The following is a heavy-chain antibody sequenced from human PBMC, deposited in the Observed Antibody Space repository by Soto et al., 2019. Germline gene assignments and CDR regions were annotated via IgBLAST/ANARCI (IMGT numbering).Heavy chain of an antibody. CDR3: ARRHRLVRALRFDY. Sequence: SETLSLTCTVSGGSISSSTYYWGWIRQPPGKGLEWIGSIYYSGSTYYNPSLKSRVTISVDTSKNQFSLKLSSVTAADTAVYYCARRHRLVRALRFDYWGPGTLVNGSS. D-gene: IGHD2-8*02. CDR1: GGSISSSTYY. J-gene: IGHJ4*02. CDR2: IYYSGST. V-gene: IGHV4-39*01.